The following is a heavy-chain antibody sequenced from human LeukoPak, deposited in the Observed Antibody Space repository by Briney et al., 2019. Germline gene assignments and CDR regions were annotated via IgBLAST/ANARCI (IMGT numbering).Heavy chain of an antibody. V-gene: IGHV1-69*05. Sequence: GASVKVSCKPSGGTFTGFAISWVRQAPGQGLEWMGAIIPICGRSDYAEKFQGRVTITTDASTTTAYMELSSLRSEDTAVYYCARGEGISYGHFYLWGQGTLVTVSS. D-gene: IGHD5-18*01. J-gene: IGHJ1*01. CDR2: IIPICGRS. CDR1: GGTFTGFA. CDR3: ARGEGISYGHFYL.